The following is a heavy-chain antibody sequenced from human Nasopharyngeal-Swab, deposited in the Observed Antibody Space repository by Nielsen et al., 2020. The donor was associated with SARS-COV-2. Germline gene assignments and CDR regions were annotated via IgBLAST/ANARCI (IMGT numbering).Heavy chain of an antibody. V-gene: IGHV4-34*01. CDR2: INQSGST. Sequence: SETLSLTCVVSGGSFSSYYWGWIRQPPGKGLEWIAEINQSGSTNYNPSLRSRVTISVDTSKNQFSPRLTSVTAADTAVYYCARGLSGIVPSPFLGLGPYYSYYYMDVWGKGTTVTVSS. CDR1: GGSFSSYY. CDR3: ARGLSGIVPSPFLGLGPYYSYYYMDV. D-gene: IGHD2-8*01. J-gene: IGHJ6*03.